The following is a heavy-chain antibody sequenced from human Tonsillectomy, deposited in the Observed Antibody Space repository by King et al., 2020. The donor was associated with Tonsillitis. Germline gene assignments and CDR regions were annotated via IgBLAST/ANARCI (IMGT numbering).Heavy chain of an antibody. CDR2: IIPIFGTA. CDR3: ARDRGELELRGYYFDY. V-gene: IGHV1-69*01. CDR1: GGTFSSYA. D-gene: IGHD1-7*01. Sequence: QLVQSGAEVKKPGSSVKVSCKASGGTFSSYAISWVRQAPGQGLEWMGGIIPIFGTANYAQKFQGRVTITADESTSTAYMELSSLRSEDTAVYYCARDRGELELRGYYFDYWGQGTLVTVSS. J-gene: IGHJ4*02.